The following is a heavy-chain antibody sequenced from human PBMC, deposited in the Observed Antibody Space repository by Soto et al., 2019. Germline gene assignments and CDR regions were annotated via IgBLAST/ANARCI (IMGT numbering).Heavy chain of an antibody. CDR2: VFHTGST. CDR1: GGSISSNY. CDR3: AREDSQYDYFDY. Sequence: PSETLSLTCIISGGSISSNYWSWLRQSPGRGLEWIGYVFHTGSTNYNPSLKSRVTISVDMSKNQFSLRLTSVTAADTAVYYCAREDSQYDYFDYWGQGTLVTV. D-gene: IGHD2-15*01. V-gene: IGHV4-59*01. J-gene: IGHJ4*02.